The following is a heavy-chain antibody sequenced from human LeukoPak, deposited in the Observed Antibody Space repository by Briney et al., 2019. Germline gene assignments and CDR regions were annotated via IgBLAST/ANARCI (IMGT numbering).Heavy chain of an antibody. CDR2: ISFSSATI. CDR1: GFTFSSYS. CDR3: ARDTHYYGSGSPAFDI. D-gene: IGHD3-10*01. Sequence: GGSLRLSCEASGFTFSSYSMNWVGQAPGKGLEWVSYISFSSATIRYADSVKGRFTVSRDNAKNSLYLQMNSLRAEDTALYFCARDTHYYGSGSPAFDIWGQGTMVTVSS. V-gene: IGHV3-48*01. J-gene: IGHJ3*02.